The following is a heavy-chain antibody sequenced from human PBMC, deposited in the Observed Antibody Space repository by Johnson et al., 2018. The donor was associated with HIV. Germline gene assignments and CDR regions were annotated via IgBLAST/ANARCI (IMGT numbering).Heavy chain of an antibody. CDR3: RSWGSSGYYAPFYHDAFDI. Sequence: VQLVESGGGVVQPGRSLILSCAASGFTFSNAWMSWVRQAPGKGLEWVGRIKSKTDGGTTDYAAPVQGRVTISRDDSKNTLYLQMNSLKTEDTAVYYCRSWGSSGYYAPFYHDAFDIWGQGTMVTVSS. CDR2: IKSKTDGGTT. D-gene: IGHD3-22*01. V-gene: IGHV3-15*01. J-gene: IGHJ3*02. CDR1: GFTFSNAW.